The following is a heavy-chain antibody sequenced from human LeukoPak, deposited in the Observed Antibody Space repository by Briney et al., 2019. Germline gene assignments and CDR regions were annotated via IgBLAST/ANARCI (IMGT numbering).Heavy chain of an antibody. CDR2: ISDSGIST. CDR3: AKGDGSGVLDVFDI. Sequence: PGGSLRLSCVASGFIFGSFALSWVRQAPGQGLEWVSNISDSGISTYYADSVKGRFTISRDNSKNTLYLQMSSLRAEDTAVYYCAKGDGSGVLDVFDIWGQGTMVTVSS. J-gene: IGHJ3*02. V-gene: IGHV3-23*01. D-gene: IGHD3-10*01. CDR1: GFIFGSFA.